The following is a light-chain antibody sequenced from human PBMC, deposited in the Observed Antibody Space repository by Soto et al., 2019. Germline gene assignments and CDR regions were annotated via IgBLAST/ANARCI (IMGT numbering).Light chain of an antibody. Sequence: VMTQSPASLSVSPGERATLSCRASQSVSSNLAWYLQKPGQAPRLLIYGASTRATGIPARFSGSGSGTEFTLTISSLQSEDFAFYYCQQYNQWPRTFGQGTKLEIK. V-gene: IGKV3-15*01. CDR3: QQYNQWPRT. J-gene: IGKJ2*01. CDR2: GAS. CDR1: QSVSSN.